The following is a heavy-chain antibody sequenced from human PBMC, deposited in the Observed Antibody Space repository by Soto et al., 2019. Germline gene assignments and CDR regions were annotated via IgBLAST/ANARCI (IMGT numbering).Heavy chain of an antibody. CDR3: AKELPNCGGGSCCGTVGAFDI. V-gene: IGHV3-23*01. CDR1: GFTFSSYA. D-gene: IGHD2-15*01. Sequence: PGGSLRLSCAASGFTFSSYAMSWVRQAPGKGLEWVSAISGSGGSTYYADSVKGRFTISRDNSKNTLYLQMNSLRAEDTAVYYCAKELPNCGGGSCCGTVGAFDIWGQGTMVTVSS. CDR2: ISGSGGST. J-gene: IGHJ3*02.